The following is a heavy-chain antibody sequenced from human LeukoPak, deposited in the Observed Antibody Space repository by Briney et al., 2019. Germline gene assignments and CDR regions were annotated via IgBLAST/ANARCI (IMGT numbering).Heavy chain of an antibody. V-gene: IGHV3-21*01. CDR2: ISSSSSYI. Sequence: PGGSLRLSCAASGFTFSSYSMNWVRQAPGKGLEWVSSISSSSSYISYADSVKGRFTISRDNAKNSLYLQMNSLRAEDTAVYYCARDATYFDWLPVYWGQGTLVTVSS. CDR3: ARDATYFDWLPVY. J-gene: IGHJ4*02. D-gene: IGHD3-9*01. CDR1: GFTFSSYS.